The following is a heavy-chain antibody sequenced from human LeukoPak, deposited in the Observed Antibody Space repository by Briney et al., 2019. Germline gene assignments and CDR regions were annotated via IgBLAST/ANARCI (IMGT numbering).Heavy chain of an antibody. J-gene: IGHJ4*02. Sequence: PSETLSLTCSASGVSVSNHYWSWIRQPPGKGLKGIGWFYYSGGTYFNPSLGSRVTISADTPRNHLSLNLRSLTAADTAVYYCARHSSGWHFDSWGQGALVTVSS. CDR2: FYYSGGT. CDR3: ARHSSGWHFDS. D-gene: IGHD6-19*01. V-gene: IGHV4-59*02. CDR1: GVSVSNHY.